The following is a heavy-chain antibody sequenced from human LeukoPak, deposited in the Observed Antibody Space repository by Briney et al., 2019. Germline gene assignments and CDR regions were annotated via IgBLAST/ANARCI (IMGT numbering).Heavy chain of an antibody. CDR2: INPSGGST. CDR3: ARDRAASYDFWSGSVGHFDY. CDR1: GYTFTIYY. D-gene: IGHD3-3*01. Sequence: GASVKVSCKASGYTFTIYYMHWVRQAPGQGLEWMGIINPSGGSTSYAQKFQGRVTMTRDTSTSTVYMELSSLRSEDTAVYYCARDRAASYDFWSGSVGHFDYWGQGTLVTVSS. V-gene: IGHV1-46*01. J-gene: IGHJ4*02.